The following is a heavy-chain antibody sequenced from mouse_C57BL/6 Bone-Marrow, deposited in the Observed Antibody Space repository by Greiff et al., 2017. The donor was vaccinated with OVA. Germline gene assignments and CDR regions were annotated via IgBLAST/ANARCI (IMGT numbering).Heavy chain of an antibody. Sequence: QVQLQQPGAELVRPGSSVKLSCRASGYTFTSYWMDWVKQRPGQGLEWIGNIYPSDSETHYNQKFKDKATLTVDKSSSTAYMQLSSLTSEDSAVYYCARGKYFDVWGTGTTVTVSS. V-gene: IGHV1-61*01. CDR3: ARGKYFDV. J-gene: IGHJ1*03. CDR2: IYPSDSET. CDR1: GYTFTSYW.